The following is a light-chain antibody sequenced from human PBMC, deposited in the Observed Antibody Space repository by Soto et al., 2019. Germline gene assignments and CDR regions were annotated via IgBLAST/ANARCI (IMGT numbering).Light chain of an antibody. CDR1: NIESKS. J-gene: IGLJ1*01. CDR2: VDS. CDR3: QVWDTISDHYV. V-gene: IGLV3-21*02. Sequence: SYELTQPPSVSVAPGQTARITCGGNNIESKSVHWYQQRPGQAPVLVIYVDSDRPSGIPGRFSASTSGNTAALTISRVEAGDEADYYCQVWDTISDHYVFGSGTKV.